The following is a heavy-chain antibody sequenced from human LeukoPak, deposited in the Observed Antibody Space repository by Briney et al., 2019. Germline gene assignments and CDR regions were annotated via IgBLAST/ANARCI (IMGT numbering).Heavy chain of an antibody. V-gene: IGHV1-2*02. D-gene: IGHD3-9*01. Sequence: ASVKVSCKASGYIFTTYFIHWVRQAPGQGLEWMGWINPNNGDTNYVQKCQGRVTMTRDTSISTAYMELTRLRSDDTAVYYCAREGGYDILTGYQDYWGQGTLVTVSS. CDR2: INPNNGDT. CDR3: AREGGYDILTGYQDY. CDR1: GYIFTTYF. J-gene: IGHJ4*02.